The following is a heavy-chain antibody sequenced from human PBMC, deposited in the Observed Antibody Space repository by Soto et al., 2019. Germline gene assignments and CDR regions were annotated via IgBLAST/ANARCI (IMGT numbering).Heavy chain of an antibody. Sequence: GASVKVSCKASGYTFTSYAMHWVRQAPGQRLEWMGWINAGNGNTKYSQKFQGRVTITRDTSASTAYMELSSLRSEDTAVYYCARGKVLRFLEWLPPYYYGMDVWCQGTTVTVSS. CDR2: INAGNGNT. V-gene: IGHV1-3*01. CDR1: GYTFTSYA. D-gene: IGHD3-3*01. J-gene: IGHJ6*02. CDR3: ARGKVLRFLEWLPPYYYGMDV.